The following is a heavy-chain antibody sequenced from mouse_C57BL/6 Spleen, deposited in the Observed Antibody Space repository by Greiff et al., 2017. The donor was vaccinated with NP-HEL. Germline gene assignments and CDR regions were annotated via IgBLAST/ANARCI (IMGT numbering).Heavy chain of an antibody. Sequence: DVKLVESGPGLVKPSQSLSLTCSVTGYSITSGYYWNWIRQFPGNKLEWMGYISYDGSNNYNPSLKNRISITRDTSKNQFFLKLNSVTTEDTATYYCARVDGSSSWFAYWGQGTLVTVSA. CDR1: GYSITSGYY. V-gene: IGHV3-6*01. D-gene: IGHD1-1*01. CDR2: ISYDGSN. CDR3: ARVDGSSSWFAY. J-gene: IGHJ3*01.